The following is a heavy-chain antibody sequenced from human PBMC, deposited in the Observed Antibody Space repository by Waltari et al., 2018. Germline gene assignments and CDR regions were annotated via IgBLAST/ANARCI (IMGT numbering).Heavy chain of an antibody. Sequence: QVQLVQSGAEVKKPGAAVKVSCKAAGYTFPNLGMTWVRQAPGQGLEWRGWNSPYNGNAAYEQILQGRVTMTTDTSTKTAYLELRSLRSDDTAVYYCARVGGPRTVVAITFDLWRQVTLVTVSS. CDR1: GYTFPNLG. CDR3: ARVGGPRTVVAITFDL. D-gene: IGHD3-22*01. CDR2: NSPYNGNA. J-gene: IGHJ4*02. V-gene: IGHV1-18*01.